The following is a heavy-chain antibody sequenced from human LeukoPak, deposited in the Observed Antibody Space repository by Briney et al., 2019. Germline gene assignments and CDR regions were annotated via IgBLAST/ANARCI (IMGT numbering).Heavy chain of an antibody. CDR3: ARGSPAYTNYYYYYYMDV. CDR2: IKQDGSEK. Sequence: QAGGSLRLSCAASGFTFSSYWMSWVRQAPGKGLEWVANIKQDGSEKYYVDSVKGRFTISRDNAKNSLYLQMNGLRAEDTAVYYCARGSPAYTNYYYYYYMDVWGKGTTVTVSS. J-gene: IGHJ6*03. CDR1: GFTFSSYW. V-gene: IGHV3-7*01. D-gene: IGHD2-2*02.